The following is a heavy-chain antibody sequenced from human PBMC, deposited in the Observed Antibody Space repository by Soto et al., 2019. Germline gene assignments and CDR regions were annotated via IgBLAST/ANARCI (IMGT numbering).Heavy chain of an antibody. CDR2: IYHSGST. D-gene: IGHD6-13*01. Sequence: SETLSLTCAVSGDSISSSKWWSWVRQPPGKGLEWIGEIYHSGSTNYNPSLKSRVIISVDKSKNQFSLKLSSVTDADTAVYYCARGERQQQRDYRGQGTLVTVSP. CDR3: ARGERQQQRDY. CDR1: GDSISSSKW. V-gene: IGHV4-4*02. J-gene: IGHJ4*02.